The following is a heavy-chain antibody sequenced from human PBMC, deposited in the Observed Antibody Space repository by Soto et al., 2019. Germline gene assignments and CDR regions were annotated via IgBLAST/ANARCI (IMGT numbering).Heavy chain of an antibody. CDR1: GASSSGYF. CDR2: IDHSGSA. V-gene: IGHV4-34*01. Sequence: SETLSLTCAVYGASSSGYFWNWIRQPPGKGLEWIGEIDHSGSANYNPSLKSRVTISLDTSKNQFSLKLRSVTAADTGGYYCATIAFTGVAEAAWGQGTMVTVS. D-gene: IGHD6-13*01. CDR3: ATIAFTGVAEAA. J-gene: IGHJ4*02.